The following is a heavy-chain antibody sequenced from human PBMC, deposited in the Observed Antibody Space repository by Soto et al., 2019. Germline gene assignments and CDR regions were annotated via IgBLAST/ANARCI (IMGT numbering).Heavy chain of an antibody. V-gene: IGHV4-39*01. CDR3: VRGSGSLNWFDP. D-gene: IGHD3-10*01. CDR2: IYYSGST. CDR1: GGSISSSSYY. Sequence: QLQLQESGPGLVKPSETLSLTCTVSGGSISSSSYYWGWIRQPPGKGLEWIGSIYYSGSTYSNPSLKRRGTISVDTSKNQSSLKLSSVTAADTAVYYCVRGSGSLNWFDPWGQGTLVTVSS. J-gene: IGHJ5*02.